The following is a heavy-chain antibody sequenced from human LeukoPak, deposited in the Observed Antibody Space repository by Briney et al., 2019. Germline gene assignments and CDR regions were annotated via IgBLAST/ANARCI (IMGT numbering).Heavy chain of an antibody. CDR1: GFTFSSYA. Sequence: PGGSLRLSCAASGFTFSSYAMSWVRQAPGKGLEWVSAISGSGGSTYYADSVKGRFTISRDNSKNTLYLQMSSLRAEDTAVYYCAKGLPGIAALRSYFDYWGQGTLVTVSS. J-gene: IGHJ4*02. CDR3: AKGLPGIAALRSYFDY. CDR2: ISGSGGST. V-gene: IGHV3-23*01. D-gene: IGHD6-13*01.